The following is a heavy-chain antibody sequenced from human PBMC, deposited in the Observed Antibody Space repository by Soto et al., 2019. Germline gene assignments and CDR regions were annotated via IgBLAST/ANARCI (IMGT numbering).Heavy chain of an antibody. V-gene: IGHV1-18*01. D-gene: IGHD2-2*01. J-gene: IGHJ4*02. CDR2: ISAYSGNT. CDR3: ARDGQRAFCSSTSCDAGNDY. Sequence: QIQLVQSGAEVKKPGASVKVSCKASGYTFTSYGISWVRQAPGQGLEWMGWISAYSGNTNYAQKLQGRVTMTTDTSTSTAYMALRSMRSDDTAVYFCARDGQRAFCSSTSCDAGNDYWGQGTLVTVSS. CDR1: GYTFTSYG.